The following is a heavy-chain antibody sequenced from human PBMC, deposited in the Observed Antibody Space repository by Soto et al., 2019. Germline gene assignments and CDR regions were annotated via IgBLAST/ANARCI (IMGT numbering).Heavy chain of an antibody. J-gene: IGHJ5*02. CDR3: ATDSPTSSGPPRENWFDP. CDR1: GDSVSSNSAA. Sequence: QVQLQQSGPGLVKPSQTLSLTCAISGDSVSSNSAAWNWIRQSPARGLEWLGRTYYRSKWYNDYAVSVKSRITINPDTSKNQFSLQLNSVTPEDTAVYYCATDSPTSSGPPRENWFDPWGQGTLVTVSS. V-gene: IGHV6-1*01. CDR2: TYYRSKWYN. D-gene: IGHD1-1*01.